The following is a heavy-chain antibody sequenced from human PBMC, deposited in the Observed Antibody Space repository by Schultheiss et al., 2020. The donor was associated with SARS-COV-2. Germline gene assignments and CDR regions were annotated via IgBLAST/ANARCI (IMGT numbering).Heavy chain of an antibody. CDR2: ISTSGST. D-gene: IGHD3-3*01. CDR1: GGSISSYY. CDR3: ARGDYYDFWSGYHYYFDY. J-gene: IGHJ4*02. V-gene: IGHV4-4*07. Sequence: SETLSLTCTVSGGSISSYYWSWIRQPAGKGLEWIGRISTSGSTNYNPSLKSRVTISVDTSKNQFSLKLSSVTAADTAVYYCARGDYYDFWSGYHYYFDYWGQGTLVTVSS.